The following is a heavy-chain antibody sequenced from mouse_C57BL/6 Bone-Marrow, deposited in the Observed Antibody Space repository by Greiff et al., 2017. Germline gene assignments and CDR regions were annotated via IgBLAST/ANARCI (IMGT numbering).Heavy chain of an antibody. V-gene: IGHV1-76*01. CDR2: IYPGSGNT. Sequence: QVHVKQSGAELVRPGASVKLSCKASGYTFTDYYINWVKQRPGQGLEWIARIYPGSGNTYYNEKFKGKATLTAEKASSTAYMQLSSLTSEDSAVYFCAREKADDYDGFAYWGQGTLVTVSA. J-gene: IGHJ3*01. CDR1: GYTFTDYY. D-gene: IGHD2-4*01. CDR3: AREKADDYDGFAY.